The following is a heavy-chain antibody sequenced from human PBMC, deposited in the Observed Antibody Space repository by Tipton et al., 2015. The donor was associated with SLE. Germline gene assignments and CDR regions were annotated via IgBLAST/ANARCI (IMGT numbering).Heavy chain of an antibody. Sequence: QSGAEVKKPGASVKVSCKASGYTFTSYDINWVRQATGQGLEWMGWMNPNSGNTGYAQKFQGRVTITRNTSISTAYMELSSLRSEDTAVYYCARRQQQLVHYYYYGMDVWGQGTTVTVSS. CDR1: GYTFTSYD. CDR3: ARRQQQLVHYYYYGMDV. V-gene: IGHV1-8*03. J-gene: IGHJ6*02. D-gene: IGHD6-13*01. CDR2: MNPNSGNT.